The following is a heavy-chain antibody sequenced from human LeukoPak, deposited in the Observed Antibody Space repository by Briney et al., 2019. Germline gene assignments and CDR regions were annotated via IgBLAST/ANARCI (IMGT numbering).Heavy chain of an antibody. CDR1: GFTFSSYG. V-gene: IGHV3-21*01. CDR3: AKSGYNRFDY. Sequence: GGSLRLSCAASGFTFSSYGIHWVRQAPGKGLEWVSSISSSSSYIYYADSVKGRFTISRDNAKNSLYLQTNSLRAEDTAVYYCAKSGYNRFDYWGQGTLVTVSS. CDR2: ISSSSSYI. J-gene: IGHJ4*02. D-gene: IGHD5-24*01.